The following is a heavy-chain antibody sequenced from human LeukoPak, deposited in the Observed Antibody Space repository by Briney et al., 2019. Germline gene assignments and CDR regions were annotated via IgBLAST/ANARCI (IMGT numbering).Heavy chain of an antibody. D-gene: IGHD1-26*01. CDR3: ARLEWEIQTTPFDY. CDR1: GYSFTSQW. Sequence: GESLKISCKTSGYSFTSQWIGWVRQMPGKGLEWMGIIYPSDSDTRYSPSFQGQVTISADKPISTAYLQWSSLKASDTAMYYCARLEWEIQTTPFDYWGQGTLVTVSS. J-gene: IGHJ4*02. CDR2: IYPSDSDT. V-gene: IGHV5-51*01.